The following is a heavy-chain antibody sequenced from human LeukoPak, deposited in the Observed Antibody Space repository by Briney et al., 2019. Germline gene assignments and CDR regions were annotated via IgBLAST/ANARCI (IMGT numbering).Heavy chain of an antibody. CDR2: IYYSGST. Sequence: SQTLSLTCTVSGGSISSGGYYWSWTRQHPGKGLEWIGYIYYSGSTYYNPSLKSRVTISVDTSKNQFSLKLSSVTAADTAVYYCARDYSSSQKPFDYWGQGTLVTVSS. J-gene: IGHJ4*02. V-gene: IGHV4-31*03. CDR3: ARDYSSSQKPFDY. CDR1: GGSISSGGYY. D-gene: IGHD6-13*01.